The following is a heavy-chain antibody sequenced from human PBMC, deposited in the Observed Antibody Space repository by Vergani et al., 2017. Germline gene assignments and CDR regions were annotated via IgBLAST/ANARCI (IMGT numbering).Heavy chain of an antibody. CDR3: ARVGGYYDSSGFPSAYFDY. J-gene: IGHJ4*02. V-gene: IGHV4-30-4*08. CDR1: GGSISSGDYY. D-gene: IGHD3-22*01. Sequence: QVQLQESGPGLVKPSQTLSLTCTVSGGSISSGDYYWSWIRQPPGKGLEWIGYIYYSGSTYYNPSLKSLVTISVDTSKNQFSLKLSSVTAADTAVYYCARVGGYYDSSGFPSAYFDYWGQGTLVTVSS. CDR2: IYYSGST.